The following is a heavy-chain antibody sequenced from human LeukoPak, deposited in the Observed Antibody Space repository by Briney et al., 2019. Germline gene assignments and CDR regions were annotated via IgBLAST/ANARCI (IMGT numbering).Heavy chain of an antibody. CDR2: ITSSSTYI. J-gene: IGHJ4*02. CDR3: ARAYGSRDGYNSDY. V-gene: IGHV3-21*01. CDR1: GFTFSTYE. Sequence: GGSLRLSCAASGFTFSTYEMHWVRQAPGKGLEWVSSITSSSTYIYYADSVKGRFTISRDNAKNSLYLQMNSLGAEDTAVYYCARAYGSRDGYNSDYWGQGTLVTVSS. D-gene: IGHD5-24*01.